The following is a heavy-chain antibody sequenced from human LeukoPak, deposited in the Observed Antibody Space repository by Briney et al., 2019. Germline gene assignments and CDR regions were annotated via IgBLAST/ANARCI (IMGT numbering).Heavy chain of an antibody. J-gene: IGHJ4*02. CDR1: GGSISSYY. CDR2: IYYSGST. V-gene: IGHV4-59*12. CDR3: ARAGWFGELLSDY. D-gene: IGHD3-10*01. Sequence: SETLSLTCTVSGGSISSYYWSWIRQPPGKGLEWIGYIYYSGSTNYNPSLKGRVTISVDTSKNQFSLKLSSVTAADTAVYYCARAGWFGELLSDYWGQGTLVTVSS.